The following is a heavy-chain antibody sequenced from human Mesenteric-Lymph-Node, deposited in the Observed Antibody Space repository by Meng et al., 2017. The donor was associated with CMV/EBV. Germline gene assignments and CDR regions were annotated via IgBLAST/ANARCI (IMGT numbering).Heavy chain of an antibody. CDR2: MNPNSGNT. Sequence: ASVKVSCKASGYTFTSYDINWVRQATGQGLEWMGWMNPNSGNTGYAQKFQGRVTMTRNTSISTAYMELSSLRSEDTAVYYCARDIAGATPSGMDVWGQGTTVTVSS. D-gene: IGHD1-26*01. J-gene: IGHJ6*02. CDR3: ARDIAGATPSGMDV. CDR1: GYTFTSYD. V-gene: IGHV1-8*01.